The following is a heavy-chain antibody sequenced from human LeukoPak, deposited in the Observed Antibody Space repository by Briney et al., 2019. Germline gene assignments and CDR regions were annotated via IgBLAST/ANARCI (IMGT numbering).Heavy chain of an antibody. D-gene: IGHD3-10*01. Sequence: GGPLRLSCAASGFTFSSYAMSWVRQAPGKGLEWVSAISGSGGSTYYADSVKGRFTISRDNSKNTLYLQMNSLRAEDTAVYYGAKDFRFGELYYFDYWGQGALVTVSS. J-gene: IGHJ4*02. CDR2: ISGSGGST. CDR3: AKDFRFGELYYFDY. V-gene: IGHV3-23*01. CDR1: GFTFSSYA.